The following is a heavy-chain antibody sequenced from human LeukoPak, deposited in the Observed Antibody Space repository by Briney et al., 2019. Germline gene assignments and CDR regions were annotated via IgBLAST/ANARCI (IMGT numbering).Heavy chain of an antibody. J-gene: IGHJ3*02. CDR1: GFSFSSYA. CDR2: ISSNGGST. CDR3: GLAAYYYDSSGSDDAFDI. D-gene: IGHD3-22*01. V-gene: IGHV3-64D*08. Sequence: GGSLRLSCAASGFSFSSYAMNWVRQAPGKGLEYVSAISSNGGSTYYADSVKGRCTISRDNSKNTLYLQMSSLRAEDTAVYYCGLAAYYYDSSGSDDAFDIWGQGTMVIVSS.